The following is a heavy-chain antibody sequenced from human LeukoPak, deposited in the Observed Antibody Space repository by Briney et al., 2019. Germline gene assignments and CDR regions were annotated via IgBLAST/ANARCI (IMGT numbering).Heavy chain of an antibody. V-gene: IGHV3-30*04. D-gene: IGHD6-13*01. CDR1: GFTFGSYA. CDR2: ISYDGSNK. CDR3: ARYSSSWFVY. Sequence: GGSLRLSCAASGFTFGSYAMHWVRQAPGKGLEWVAVISYDGSNKYYADSVKGRFTISRDNSKNTLYLQMNSLRAEDTAVYYCARYSSSWFVYWGQGTLVTVSS. J-gene: IGHJ5*01.